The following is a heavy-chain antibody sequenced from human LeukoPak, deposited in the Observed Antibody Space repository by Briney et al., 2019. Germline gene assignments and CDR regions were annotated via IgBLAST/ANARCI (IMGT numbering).Heavy chain of an antibody. CDR2: INHSGST. CDR1: GGSFSGYY. J-gene: IGHJ4*02. V-gene: IGHV4-34*01. CDR3: ARDPLTAVAGPPFDY. Sequence: PSETLSLTCAVYGGSFSGYYWSWIRQPPGKGLEWIGEINHSGSTNYNPSLKSRVTISVDTSKNQFSLKLSSVTAADTAVYYCARDPLTAVAGPPFDYWGQGTLVTVSS. D-gene: IGHD6-19*01.